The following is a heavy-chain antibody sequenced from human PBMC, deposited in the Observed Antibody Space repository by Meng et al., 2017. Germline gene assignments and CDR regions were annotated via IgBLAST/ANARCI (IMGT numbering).Heavy chain of an antibody. D-gene: IGHD3-10*01. Sequence: QVQLQQLDDGLLKPSETCSLTCAVYGGSFSGYYWSWIRQPPGKVLEWIGEINHSGSTNYNPSLKSRVTISVDTSKNELSLKLSSVTAADTAVYYCARVPGGIGAADYWGQGTLVTVSS. CDR1: GGSFSGYY. CDR2: INHSGST. J-gene: IGHJ4*02. CDR3: ARVPGGIGAADY. V-gene: IGHV4-34*01.